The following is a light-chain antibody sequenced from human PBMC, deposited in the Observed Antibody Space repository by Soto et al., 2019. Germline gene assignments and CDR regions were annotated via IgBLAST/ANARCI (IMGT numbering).Light chain of an antibody. Sequence: DIQMTQSPSSLSASVGDRVTIACRARQSISSWLAWYQQEPGKAPKLLIHKASSLQSGVPSRFSGSGSGTKFTLTIASLQPDDFATYYCQQYETFSGTFGPGTKVDIK. CDR2: KAS. CDR3: QQYETFSGT. J-gene: IGKJ1*01. V-gene: IGKV1-5*03. CDR1: QSISSW.